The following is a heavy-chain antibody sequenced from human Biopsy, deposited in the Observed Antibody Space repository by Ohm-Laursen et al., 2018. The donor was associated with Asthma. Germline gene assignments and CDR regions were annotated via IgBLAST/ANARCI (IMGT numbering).Heavy chain of an antibody. CDR3: ARGDSSNWSHYYFDY. D-gene: IGHD3-22*01. CDR1: GFAVSRDY. J-gene: IGHJ4*02. Sequence: SLRLSCAASGFAVSRDYMFWVRQAPGKGLEWVSVIYSGGTSNTADSARGRIPISRDYSKNTLYLQMHSLRAEDTAVYYCARGDSSNWSHYYFDYWGQGTLVTVSS. CDR2: IYSGGTS. V-gene: IGHV3-53*01.